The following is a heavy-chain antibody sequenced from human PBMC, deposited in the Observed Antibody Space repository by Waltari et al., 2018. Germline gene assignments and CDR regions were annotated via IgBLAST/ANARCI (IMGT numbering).Heavy chain of an antibody. J-gene: IGHJ4*02. V-gene: IGHV3-7*01. CDR3: VRGAPPSY. CDR2: IKQDGSEK. Sequence: EVQLVESGGVLVQPGGSLRLSCAASRFTFSSYLMTWVRQAPGKGLEWVAHIKQDGSEKYYVDSVKGRFTISRDNAKNSLYLQMDSLRAEDTAVYYCVRGAPPSYWGQGTLVTVSS. CDR1: RFTFSSYL.